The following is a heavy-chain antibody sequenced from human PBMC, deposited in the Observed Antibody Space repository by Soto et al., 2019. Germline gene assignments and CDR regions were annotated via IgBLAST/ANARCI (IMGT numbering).Heavy chain of an antibody. CDR1: GGTFSSYA. CDR2: IIPIFGTA. Sequence: GASVKVSCKASGGTFSSYAISWVRQAPGQGLEWMGGIIPIFGTANYAQKFQGRVTITADESTSTAYMELSSLRSEDTAVYYCARDPTEQLWDRIDVYYYYYGMDVWGQGTLVTVSS. D-gene: IGHD1-1*01. J-gene: IGHJ6*02. CDR3: ARDPTEQLWDRIDVYYYYYGMDV. V-gene: IGHV1-69*13.